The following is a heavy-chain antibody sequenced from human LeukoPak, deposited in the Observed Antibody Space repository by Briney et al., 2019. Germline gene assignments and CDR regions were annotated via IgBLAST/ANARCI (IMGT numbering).Heavy chain of an antibody. CDR1: GFSFSTYS. J-gene: IGHJ4*02. D-gene: IGHD3-22*01. CDR2: ITGRGANT. CDR3: YYYDSSGFYPQTKIDY. V-gene: IGHV3-23*01. Sequence: GGSLTLSCAGSGFSFSTYSMNWVRQAPGKGLEWVSGITGRGANTYYADSVKGRFTNSRDNSKNTLYLRMNSLRAEDTAVYYCYYYDSSGFYPQTKIDYWGQGTLVTVSS.